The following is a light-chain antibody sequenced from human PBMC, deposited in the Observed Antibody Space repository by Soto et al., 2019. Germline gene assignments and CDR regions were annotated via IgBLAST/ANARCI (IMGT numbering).Light chain of an antibody. V-gene: IGKV3-15*01. J-gene: IGKJ4*01. CDR1: QSVGGD. CDR3: QQYENWPQLT. CDR2: DAS. Sequence: ERVMTQSPATLSVSTGERATLSCRASQSVGGDLAWYQQKPGQAPRLLIYDASSRAPGIPDRFSGSGSGTEFTLIISSLQSEDSAVYYCQQYENWPQLTFGGGTKVDIK.